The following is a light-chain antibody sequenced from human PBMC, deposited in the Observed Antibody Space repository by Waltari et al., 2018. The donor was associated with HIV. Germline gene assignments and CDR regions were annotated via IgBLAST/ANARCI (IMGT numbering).Light chain of an antibody. CDR1: SSDVGNPNL. J-gene: IGLJ3*02. Sequence: QSALTQPASVSGSPGQSIAISCTGTSSDVGNPNLVSWYQHHPGKAPRLMIYAVSKRPSGISNRFSGSKSGNAASLIISGLQSEDEADYYCSSYAGGTSWVFGGGTKLTVL. V-gene: IGLV2-23*02. CDR2: AVS. CDR3: SSYAGGTSWV.